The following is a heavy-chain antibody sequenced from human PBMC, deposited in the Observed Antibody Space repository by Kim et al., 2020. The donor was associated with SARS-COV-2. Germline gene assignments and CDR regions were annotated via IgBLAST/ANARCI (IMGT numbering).Heavy chain of an antibody. V-gene: IGHV3-64D*09. CDR1: GFTFSSYA. D-gene: IGHD2-2*01. Sequence: GGSLRLSCSASGFTFSSYAMHWVRQAPGKGLEYVSAISSNGGSTYYADSVKGRFTISRDNSKNTLYLQMSSLRAEDTAVYYCVKRGCSSTSCYFQWEPHFDYWGQGTLVTVSS. CDR2: ISSNGGST. J-gene: IGHJ4*02. CDR3: VKRGCSSTSCYFQWEPHFDY.